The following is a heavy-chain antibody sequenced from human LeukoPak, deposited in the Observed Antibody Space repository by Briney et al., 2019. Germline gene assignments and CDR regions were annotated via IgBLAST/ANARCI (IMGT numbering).Heavy chain of an antibody. J-gene: IGHJ3*02. Sequence: GGSLRLSCAASGFTFSNAWMNWVRQAPGKGLEWVGRIKSKTDGGTTDYAAPVKGRFTISRDDSKNTLYLQMNSLKTEDTAAYYCTAEKMYYDILTGYYNHDAFDIWGQGTMVTVSS. CDR3: TAEKMYYDILTGYYNHDAFDI. D-gene: IGHD3-9*01. CDR2: IKSKTDGGTT. CDR1: GFTFSNAW. V-gene: IGHV3-15*01.